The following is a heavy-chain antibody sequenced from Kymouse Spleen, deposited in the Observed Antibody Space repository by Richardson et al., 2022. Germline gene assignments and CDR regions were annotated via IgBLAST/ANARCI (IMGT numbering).Heavy chain of an antibody. Sequence: EVQLVESGGGLVQPGGSLRLSCAASGFTFSSYDMHWVRQATGKGLEWVSAIGTAGDTYYPGSVKGRFTISRENAKNSLYLQMNSLRAGDTAVYYCARDDGSGSYLFDYWGQGTLVTVSS. J-gene: IGHJ4*02. CDR1: GFTFSSYD. D-gene: IGHD3-10*01. V-gene: IGHV3-13*01. CDR3: ARDDGSGSYLFDY. CDR2: IGTAGDT.